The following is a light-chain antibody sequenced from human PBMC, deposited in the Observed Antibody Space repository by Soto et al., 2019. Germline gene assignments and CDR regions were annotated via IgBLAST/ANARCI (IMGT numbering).Light chain of an antibody. CDR3: QTWGAGIRV. CDR1: SGHSSYA. CDR2: LNRDGRH. J-gene: IGLJ2*01. Sequence: QLVLTQSPSASASLGASVKLTCTLSSGHSSYAIAWHQQQPEKGPQYLMKLNRDGRHSKGDGIPDRFSGSSSGAERYLTISSLQSEDEADYYCQTWGAGIRVFGGGTKVTVL. V-gene: IGLV4-69*01.